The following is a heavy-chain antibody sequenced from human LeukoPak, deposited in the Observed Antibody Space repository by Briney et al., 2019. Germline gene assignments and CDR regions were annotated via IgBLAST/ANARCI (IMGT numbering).Heavy chain of an antibody. D-gene: IGHD6-19*01. Sequence: GGSLRLSCAASGFTFSSYAMHWVRQAPVKGLEWVSVISYDGSNKYYADSVKGRFTISRDNSKNTLYLQMNSLRAEDTAVYYCAREVAVAGARAFDYWGQGTLVTVSS. CDR1: GFTFSSYA. CDR2: ISYDGSNK. V-gene: IGHV3-30-3*01. J-gene: IGHJ4*02. CDR3: AREVAVAGARAFDY.